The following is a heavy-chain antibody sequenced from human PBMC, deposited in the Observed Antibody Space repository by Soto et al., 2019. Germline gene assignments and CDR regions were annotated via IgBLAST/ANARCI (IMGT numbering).Heavy chain of an antibody. Sequence: EVKLVESGGGLVQPGGSLRLSCAASGFTVSSNYMRWVRQAPGKGLEWVSVIYIGGISYYADSVRGRFTISRHNSENTLYLQMNSLRAEDTAVYYCARDLRLVGFGEFDLWGRGTLVTVSS. V-gene: IGHV3-53*04. D-gene: IGHD3-10*01. CDR1: GFTVSSNY. CDR2: IYIGGIS. CDR3: ARDLRLVGFGEFDL. J-gene: IGHJ2*01.